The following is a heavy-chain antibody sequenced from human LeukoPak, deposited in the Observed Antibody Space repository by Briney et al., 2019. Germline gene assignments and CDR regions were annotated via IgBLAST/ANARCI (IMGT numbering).Heavy chain of an antibody. Sequence: SETLSLTCAVSSYSISSGYYWGWIRQPPGKGLEWIGSVYHTGSTYYYPSLKSRVTISVDTSKNHFSLKLSSVTAADTAVYYCAREPLNYFDYWGQGILVTVSS. CDR3: AREPLNYFDY. CDR2: VYHTGST. J-gene: IGHJ4*02. V-gene: IGHV4-38-2*02. CDR1: SYSISSGYY. D-gene: IGHD1-14*01.